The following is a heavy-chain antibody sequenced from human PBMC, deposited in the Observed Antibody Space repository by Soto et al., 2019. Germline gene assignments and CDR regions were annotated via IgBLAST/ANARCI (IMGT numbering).Heavy chain of an antibody. Sequence: PGESLKISCKGSGYSFTSYWIGWVRQMPGKGLEWMGIIYPGDSDTRYSPSFQGQVTISADKSISTAYLQWSSLKASDTAMYYCARHVPGIGSEYDFWSGSKRLWYDSYYYYYMDVWGKGTTVTVSS. CDR1: GYSFTSYW. D-gene: IGHD3-3*01. V-gene: IGHV5-51*01. CDR3: ARHVPGIGSEYDFWSGSKRLWYDSYYYYYMDV. CDR2: IYPGDSDT. J-gene: IGHJ6*03.